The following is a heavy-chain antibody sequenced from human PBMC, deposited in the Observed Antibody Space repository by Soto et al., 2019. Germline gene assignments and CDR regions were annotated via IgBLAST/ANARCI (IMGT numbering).Heavy chain of an antibody. V-gene: IGHV3-48*01. CDR1: GFTFSSYS. J-gene: IGHJ6*02. CDR3: ARRSYYGMDV. Sequence: EVQLVESGGGLVQPGGSLRLSCAASGFTFSSYSMNWVRQAPGKGLEWVSYISSSSSTIYYADSVKGRFTISRDNAKNSLSLQMNSLRAEDTAVYYCARRSYYGMDVWGQGTTVTVSS. CDR2: ISSSSSTI.